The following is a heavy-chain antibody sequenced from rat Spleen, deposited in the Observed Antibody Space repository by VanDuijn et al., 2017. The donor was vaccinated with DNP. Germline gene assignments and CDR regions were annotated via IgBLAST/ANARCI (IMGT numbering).Heavy chain of an antibody. Sequence: EVHLVESGGGLVQPGRSLKLSCAAAGVTFSDFNMAWVRQVPKQGLEWVATILYDGSITYYGDSVKGRFTISRDNERSTLYLQMDSLTSEDTATYYCTKPASYGGFWFAYWGQGTLVTVSS. D-gene: IGHD1-11*01. V-gene: IGHV5-7*01. CDR2: ILYDGSIT. CDR3: TKPASYGGFWFAY. J-gene: IGHJ3*01. CDR1: GVTFSDFN.